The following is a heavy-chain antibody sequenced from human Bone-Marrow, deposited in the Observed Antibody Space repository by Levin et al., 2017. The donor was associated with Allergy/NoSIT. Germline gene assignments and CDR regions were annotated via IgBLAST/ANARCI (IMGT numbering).Heavy chain of an antibody. D-gene: IGHD1-26*01. Sequence: SFPSSFFPFRTSPVLFCRQATGQFLSFLFFLLPLFFSSHYAQKFRGRLTITADDSTSTVYMELTRLTSDDTAMYYCARDLTQVGFDYWGQGSLVTVSS. J-gene: IGHJ4*02. CDR3: ARDLTQVGFDY. CDR1: FFPFRTSP. V-gene: IGHV1-69*01. CDR2: LLPLFFSS.